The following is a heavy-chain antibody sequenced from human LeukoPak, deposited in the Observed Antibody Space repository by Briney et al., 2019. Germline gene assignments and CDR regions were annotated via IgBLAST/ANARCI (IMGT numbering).Heavy chain of an antibody. V-gene: IGHV1-2*02. D-gene: IGHD1-26*01. CDR3: ARDDTRPFDY. CDR2: INPNSGGT. J-gene: IGHJ4*02. CDR1: GYTFTGYY. Sequence: ASVKVSCTASGYTFTGYYMHWVRQAPGQGLEWMGWINPNSGGTNYAQKFQGRVTMTRDTSISTAYMELRRLRSDDTPVYYCARDDTRPFDYWGQGTLVTVSS.